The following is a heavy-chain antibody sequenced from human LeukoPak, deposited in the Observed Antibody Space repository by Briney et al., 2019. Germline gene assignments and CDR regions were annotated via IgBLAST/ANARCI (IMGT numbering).Heavy chain of an antibody. Sequence: SETLSLTCAVYGGSFSGYYWSWIRKPPGKGLEWIGEINHSGSTNYNPSLKSRVTISVDTSKNQFSLRLSSVTAADTAVYYCARASYSYDINGWVPFDYWGQGTLVTVSS. D-gene: IGHD3-22*01. J-gene: IGHJ4*02. CDR2: INHSGST. V-gene: IGHV4-34*01. CDR3: ARASYSYDINGWVPFDY. CDR1: GGSFSGYY.